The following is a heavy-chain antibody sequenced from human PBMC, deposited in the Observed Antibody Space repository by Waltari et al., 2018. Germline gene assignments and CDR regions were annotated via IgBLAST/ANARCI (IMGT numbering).Heavy chain of an antibody. Sequence: QVQLVQSGAEVKKPGASVKVSCKASGYTFTGYYMHWVRQAPGQGLEWMGWINPNIGGTNYAQKFQGRVTMTRDTSISTAYMELSRLRSYDTAVYYCAREGDYCDYVPWGQGTLVTVSS. CDR2: INPNIGGT. J-gene: IGHJ5*02. CDR3: AREGDYCDYVP. D-gene: IGHD4-17*01. V-gene: IGHV1-2*02. CDR1: GYTFTGYY.